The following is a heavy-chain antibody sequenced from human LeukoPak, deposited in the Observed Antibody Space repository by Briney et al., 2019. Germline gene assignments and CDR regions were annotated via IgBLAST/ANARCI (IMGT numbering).Heavy chain of an antibody. CDR1: GGTFSSYA. CDR2: IIPIFGTA. D-gene: IGHD3-22*01. V-gene: IGHV1-69*05. CDR3: ARVATMIVVVNYFDY. J-gene: IGHJ4*02. Sequence: ASVKVSCKASGGTFSSYAISWVRQAPGQGLEWMGGIIPIFGTANYTQKFQGRVTMTRDTSTSTVYMELSSPRSEDTAVYYCARVATMIVVVNYFDYWGQGTLVTVSS.